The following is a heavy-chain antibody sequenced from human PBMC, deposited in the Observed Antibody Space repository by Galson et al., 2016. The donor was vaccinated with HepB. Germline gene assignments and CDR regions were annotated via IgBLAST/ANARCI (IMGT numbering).Heavy chain of an antibody. CDR1: GFPVTDNY. CDR3: AGSYCTGVSCDFDD. V-gene: IGHV3-53*01. J-gene: IGHJ4*02. CDR2: IYTGGTT. D-gene: IGHD2-8*02. Sequence: SLRLSCAVSGFPVTDNYMSWVRQAPGKGLEWLSVIYTGGTTNYADSLKSRFTISSENSKNTVHLHISSLRVEDTAVYYCAGSYCTGVSCDFDDWGQGTLLTVSS.